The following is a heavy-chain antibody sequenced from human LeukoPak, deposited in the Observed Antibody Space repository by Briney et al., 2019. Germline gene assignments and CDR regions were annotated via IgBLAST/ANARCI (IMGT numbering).Heavy chain of an antibody. J-gene: IGHJ4*02. CDR2: IKEDGSGK. Sequence: GGSLRLSCAASGITFSNSWMCWVRQAPGKGLEWVANIKEDGSGKYYVNFVKGRFTISRDNAKNSLYLQMNSLRAEDTAVYYCAKAPSYYDSSGYYYAYWGQGTLVTVSS. D-gene: IGHD3-22*01. V-gene: IGHV3-7*03. CDR1: GITFSNSW. CDR3: AKAPSYYDSSGYYYAY.